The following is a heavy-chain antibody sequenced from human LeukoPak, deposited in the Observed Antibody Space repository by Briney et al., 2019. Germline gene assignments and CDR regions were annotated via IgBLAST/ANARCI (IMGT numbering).Heavy chain of an antibody. Sequence: SETLSLTCTVSGGSISSYYWSWIRQPPGKGLEWIGSIYYSGSTYYHPSLKSRVTISVHTSKNQFSLKLISVTAADTAVYYCARRRGSYNWFDPWGQGTLVTVSS. CDR3: ARRRGSYNWFDP. CDR1: GGSISSYY. J-gene: IGHJ5*02. CDR2: IYYSGST. V-gene: IGHV4-59*05. D-gene: IGHD3-16*01.